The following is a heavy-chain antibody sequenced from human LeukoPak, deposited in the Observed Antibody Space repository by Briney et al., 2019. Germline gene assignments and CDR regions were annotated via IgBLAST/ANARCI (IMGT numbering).Heavy chain of an antibody. D-gene: IGHD1-26*01. CDR3: YCGSHNFNPSLKGPIPNSVRPCNDPFSLELGSVAAAGPGVDYLARRRDLRYYCFMDL. Sequence: SDTLSLTCTVSGRSISSYYWSWIRQPPGKGLEWIGCIYYSGSTNYNPSLKSRATISVGTSKNQFSLKLTAVTAAATPGYYCYCGSHNFNPSLKGPIPNSVRPCNDPFSLELGSVAAAGPGVDYLARRRDLRYYCFMDLGAKEPRV. CDR2: IYYSGST. J-gene: IGHJ6*03. CDR1: GRSISSYY. V-gene: IGHV4-59*08.